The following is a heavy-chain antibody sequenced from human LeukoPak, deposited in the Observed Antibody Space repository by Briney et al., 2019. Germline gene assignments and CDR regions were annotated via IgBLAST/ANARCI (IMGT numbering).Heavy chain of an antibody. CDR2: IYSGGST. J-gene: IGHJ4*02. V-gene: IGHV3-53*05. Sequence: PGGSLRLSCAASGFTVSSNYMSWVRQAPGKGLEWVSVIYSGGSTYYADSVKGRFTISRDNSKSTLYLQMNSLRAEDTAVYYCAAHRRITMIPNYYFDYWGQGTLVTVSS. CDR1: GFTVSSNY. CDR3: AAHRRITMIPNYYFDY. D-gene: IGHD3-22*01.